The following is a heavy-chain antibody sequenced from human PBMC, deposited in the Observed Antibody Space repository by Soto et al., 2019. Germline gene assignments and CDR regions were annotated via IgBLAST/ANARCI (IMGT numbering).Heavy chain of an antibody. Sequence: GGSLRLSCAASGFIFSDYYMSWIRQAPGKGLEWVSYISSGGRNIYYSDSVKGRFTVSRDQSKNTLYLQMNSLRADDTAIYYCAKKWGVGTTTHFYFDYWGLGTLVTVSS. CDR1: GFIFSDYY. D-gene: IGHD1-26*01. CDR3: AKKWGVGTTTHFYFDY. CDR2: ISSGGRNI. V-gene: IGHV3-11*01. J-gene: IGHJ4*02.